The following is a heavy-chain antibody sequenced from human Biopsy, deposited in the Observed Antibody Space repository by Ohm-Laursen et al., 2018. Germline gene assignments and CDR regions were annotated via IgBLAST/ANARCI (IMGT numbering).Heavy chain of an antibody. Sequence: ASVKVSCKVSGYSLTELSMHWVRQAPGQGLEWMGGFAPENGRIVYSQKFQGRVTMTEDTSTDTVYMEVTSLRSDDTAVYYCATGPYYDTRFYYNVRPFDFWGQGTLVIVSS. D-gene: IGHD3-10*01. V-gene: IGHV1-24*01. J-gene: IGHJ4*02. CDR1: GYSLTELS. CDR3: ATGPYYDTRFYYNVRPFDF. CDR2: FAPENGRI.